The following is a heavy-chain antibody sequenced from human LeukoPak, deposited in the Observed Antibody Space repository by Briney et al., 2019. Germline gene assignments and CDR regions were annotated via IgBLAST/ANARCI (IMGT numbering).Heavy chain of an antibody. D-gene: IGHD2-15*01. CDR2: IKSKTDGGTT. Sequence: GGSLRLSCAASGFTFSNAWMSGVRQAPGKGLEWVGRIKSKTDGGTTDYAAPVKGRFTISRDDSKKTLYLKMNSLKTEDTAVYYCTTGGSDVGVVAAVMFLYWGQGTLVTVSS. CDR1: GFTFSNAW. CDR3: TTGGSDVGVVAAVMFLY. J-gene: IGHJ4*02. V-gene: IGHV3-15*01.